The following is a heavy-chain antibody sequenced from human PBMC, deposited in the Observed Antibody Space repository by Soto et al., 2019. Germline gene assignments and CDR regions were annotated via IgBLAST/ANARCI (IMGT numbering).Heavy chain of an antibody. D-gene: IGHD3-10*01. CDR1: GFTFSKAW. J-gene: IGHJ6*02. V-gene: IGHV3-23*01. Sequence: PGGSLRLSCAASGFTFSKAWINWVRQAPGKGLEWVSAISGSGGSTYYADSVKGRFTISRDNSKNTLYLQMNSLRAEDTAVYYCAKCITQYYYYGMDVWGQGTTVTVS. CDR2: ISGSGGST. CDR3: AKCITQYYYYGMDV.